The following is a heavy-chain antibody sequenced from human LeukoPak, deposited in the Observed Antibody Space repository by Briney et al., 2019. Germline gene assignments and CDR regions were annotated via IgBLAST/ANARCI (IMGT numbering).Heavy chain of an antibody. CDR3: ARSSYYYDSFDS. V-gene: IGHV4-59*08. D-gene: IGHD3-22*01. CDR2: IYYSGST. J-gene: IGHJ4*02. CDR1: GGSISSYY. Sequence: SETLSLTCTVSGGSISSYYWHWIRQPPGKGLEWIGYIYYSGSTDYNPSLKSRVTISVDTSKNQFSLYLSSVTAADTAHYYCARSSYYYDSFDSWGQGTPVTVSS.